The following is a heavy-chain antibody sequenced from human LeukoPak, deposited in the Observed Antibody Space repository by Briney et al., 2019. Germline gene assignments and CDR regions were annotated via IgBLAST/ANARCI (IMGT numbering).Heavy chain of an antibody. Sequence: PGGSLRLSCTTSGFTFGDYAMSWVRQAPGKGLEWVGFIRSKAYGGTTEYAASVKGRFTISRDDSKSIAYLQMNSLKTEDTAVYYCTMGVVPAGDWGQGTLVPVSS. D-gene: IGHD2-2*01. J-gene: IGHJ4*02. CDR1: GFTFGDYA. CDR2: IRSKAYGGTT. CDR3: TMGVVPAGD. V-gene: IGHV3-49*04.